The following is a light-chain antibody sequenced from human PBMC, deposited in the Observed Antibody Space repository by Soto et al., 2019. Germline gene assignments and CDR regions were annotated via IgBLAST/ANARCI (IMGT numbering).Light chain of an antibody. J-gene: IGLJ2*01. CDR1: NNDVVNFDL. CDR3: SSYTSGSVL. CDR2: EGS. V-gene: IGLV2-14*02. Sequence: QSVLTQPASVSGSPGQSITISCTGTNNDVVNFDLVSWYQQHPGTAPKLIIYEGSKRPSGISTRFSGSKSGNTASVTSSGLQAEDEADYYCSSYTSGSVLFGGGTKLTVL.